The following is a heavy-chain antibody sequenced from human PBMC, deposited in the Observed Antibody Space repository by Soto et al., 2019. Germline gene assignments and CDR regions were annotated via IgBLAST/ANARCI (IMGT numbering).Heavy chain of an antibody. CDR2: ISAYNGNT. V-gene: IGHV1-18*01. CDR3: ARDNRYSSSSGRYNWFDP. J-gene: IGHJ5*02. D-gene: IGHD6-6*01. CDR1: GYTFTSYG. Sequence: QVQLVQSGAEVKKPGASVKVSCKASGYTFTSYGISWVRQAPGPGLEWMGWISAYNGNTNYAQKLQGRVTMTTDTSTSTAYMELRSLRSDDKAVYYCARDNRYSSSSGRYNWFDPWGQGTLVTVAS.